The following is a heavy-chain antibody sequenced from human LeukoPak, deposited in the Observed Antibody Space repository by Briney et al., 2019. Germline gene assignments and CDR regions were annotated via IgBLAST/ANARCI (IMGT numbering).Heavy chain of an antibody. CDR2: ISYSGST. CDR3: ARQAGSFTTFDF. V-gene: IGHV4-59*08. Sequence: PSETLSLTCTVSSGSIGTYYWAWIRQTPGKGLEWTGYISYSGSTKHNPSLTRRITISLDTSKNQFSLELRSMTAADTAMYYCARQAGSFTTFDFWGQGTLVTVSS. CDR1: SGSIGTYY. J-gene: IGHJ4*02. D-gene: IGHD1-26*01.